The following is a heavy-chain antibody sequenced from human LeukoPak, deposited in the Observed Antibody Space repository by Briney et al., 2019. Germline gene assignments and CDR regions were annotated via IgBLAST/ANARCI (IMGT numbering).Heavy chain of an antibody. J-gene: IGHJ4*02. CDR3: VARVVKAATDIPY. V-gene: IGHV3-23*01. D-gene: IGHD2-15*01. CDR2: ITGSGGST. CDR1: GLTFSSHA. Sequence: GGSLRLSCAASGLTFSSHAMYWVRQAPGKGLEWVSAITGSGGSTYYADSVKGRFTISRDNSKNTLYLQMNSLRAENTAVYYCVARVVKAATDIPYWGQGTLVTVSS.